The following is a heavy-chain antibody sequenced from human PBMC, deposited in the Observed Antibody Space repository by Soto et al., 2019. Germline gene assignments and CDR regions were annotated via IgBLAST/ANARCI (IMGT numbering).Heavy chain of an antibody. V-gene: IGHV3-21*01. CDR2: ISSSSSYI. J-gene: IGHJ4*02. Sequence: PGGSLRLSCAASGFTFSSYSMNWVRQAPGKGLEWVSSISSSSSYIYYADSVKGRFTISRDNAKNSLYLQMNSLRAEDTAVYYCARDSRDGYNLDYWGQGTLVTVSS. CDR3: ARDSRDGYNLDY. D-gene: IGHD5-12*01. CDR1: GFTFSSYS.